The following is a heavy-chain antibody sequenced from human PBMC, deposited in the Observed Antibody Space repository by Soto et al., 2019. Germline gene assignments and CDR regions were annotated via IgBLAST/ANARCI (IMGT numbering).Heavy chain of an antibody. V-gene: IGHV3-23*01. CDR1: GFSVSDYD. D-gene: IGHD2-21*01. CDR2: IRGDGGAT. CDR3: AKDRRGGEYPACDL. J-gene: IGHJ3*01. Sequence: EVQLLESGGGLVQPGGFLRLTCAASGFSVSDYDMGWVRQAPGKGLEWVSLIRGDGGATYYAASVEGRLTTSRDTSENSVYLDMNYLRAEDTALYYCAKDRRGGEYPACDLWGQGTMVTVSS.